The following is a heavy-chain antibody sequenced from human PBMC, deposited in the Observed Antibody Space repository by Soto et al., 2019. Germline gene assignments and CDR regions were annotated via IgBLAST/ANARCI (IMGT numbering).Heavy chain of an antibody. V-gene: IGHV1-69*12. CDR3: ARASQALRFRGDFDY. J-gene: IGHJ4*02. D-gene: IGHD3-3*01. CDR1: GGTFSSYA. Sequence: QVQLVQSGAEVKKPGSSVKVSCKASGGTFSSYAISWVRQAPGQGLEWMGGIIPIFGTANYAQKSQGSVTITADESTSTAYMQLSSLRSEDTAVYYCARASQALRFRGDFDYWGQGTLVTVSS. CDR2: IIPIFGTA.